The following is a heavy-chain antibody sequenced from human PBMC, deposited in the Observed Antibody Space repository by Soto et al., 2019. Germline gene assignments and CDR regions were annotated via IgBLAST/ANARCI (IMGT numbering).Heavy chain of an antibody. CDR2: LYYSGNT. Sequence: PSENRSLTCTVSGGSISPFYWSWVRQPPGKGLEWIGYLYYSGNTNYNPSLKSRVTISVDASKNQVSLRLTSVTAADTAVYYCARVGGVAARTFDYWGQGTVVTVSS. D-gene: IGHD2-15*01. J-gene: IGHJ4*02. CDR3: ARVGGVAARTFDY. V-gene: IGHV4-59*01. CDR1: GGSISPFY.